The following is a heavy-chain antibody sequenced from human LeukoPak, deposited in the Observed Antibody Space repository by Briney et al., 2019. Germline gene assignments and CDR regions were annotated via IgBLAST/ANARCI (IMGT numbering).Heavy chain of an antibody. J-gene: IGHJ6*03. CDR3: VRGNVKHYHSVADEYSYYMDV. Sequence: PSETLSLTCAVSGDSFSGFYWTWVRQTPGKGLEWIGEMCHSGTPRYHPSLNSRLTITLDTSKKQISLNLSPVTATDTAVYFCVRGNVKHYHSVADEYSYYMDVWGKGTAVIVSS. D-gene: IGHD6-19*01. CDR1: GDSFSGFY. CDR2: MCHSGTP. V-gene: IGHV4-34*01.